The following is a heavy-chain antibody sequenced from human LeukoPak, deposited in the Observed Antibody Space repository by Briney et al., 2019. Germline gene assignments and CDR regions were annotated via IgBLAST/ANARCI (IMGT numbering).Heavy chain of an antibody. Sequence: SETLSLTCAVYGGSFSGYYWSWIRQPPGKGLEWIGEINHSGSTNYNPSIKSRVTISVDTSKNQFSLNLTSVTAADTAVYYCARDKKGASCYDYWGQGTLVTVSS. CDR3: ARDKKGASCYDY. D-gene: IGHD2-2*01. J-gene: IGHJ4*02. CDR2: INHSGST. CDR1: GGSFSGYY. V-gene: IGHV4-34*01.